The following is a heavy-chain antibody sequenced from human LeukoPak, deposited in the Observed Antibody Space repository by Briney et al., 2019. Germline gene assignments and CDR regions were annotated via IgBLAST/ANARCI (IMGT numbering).Heavy chain of an antibody. CDR3: ARDIAAIGYYYYGMDV. CDR2: ISSSGATT. J-gene: IGHJ6*02. Sequence: GGSLRLSCAASGFTFSSYAMSWVRQPPGKGLEWVSVISSSGATTYYPDSVKGRFTISRDNSKNTVYLQMNSLRAEDTAVYYCARDIAAIGYYYYGMDVWGQGTTVTVSS. D-gene: IGHD3-16*02. V-gene: IGHV3-23*01. CDR1: GFTFSSYA.